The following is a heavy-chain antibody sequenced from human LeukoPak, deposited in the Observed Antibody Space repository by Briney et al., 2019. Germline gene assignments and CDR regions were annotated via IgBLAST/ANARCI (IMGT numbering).Heavy chain of an antibody. CDR3: AREELGLGAFDI. CDR1: GGSISSYY. Sequence: ETLSLTCTVSGGSISSYYWSWIRQPPGKGLEWIGNIYHSGSTYYNPSLKSRVIISVDRSKNQFSLNLSSVAAADTAVYYCAREELGLGAFDIWGQGTMVTVSS. J-gene: IGHJ3*02. V-gene: IGHV4-59*12. D-gene: IGHD1-7*01. CDR2: IYHSGST.